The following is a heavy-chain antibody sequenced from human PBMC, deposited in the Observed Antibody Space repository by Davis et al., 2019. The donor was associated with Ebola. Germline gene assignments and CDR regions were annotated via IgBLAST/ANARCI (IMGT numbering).Heavy chain of an antibody. CDR2: IYSGGFT. V-gene: IGHV3-53*04. CDR1: GFTVSNNY. J-gene: IGHJ4*02. Sequence: GESLKISCAASGFTVSNNYMSWVRQAPGKGLEWVSIIYSGGFTYYTDSVKGRFTISRHNSKNTLYLQMNSLRAEDTAIYYCARGCIDGVCYLDYWGQGTLVTVSS. D-gene: IGHD2-8*01. CDR3: ARGCIDGVCYLDY.